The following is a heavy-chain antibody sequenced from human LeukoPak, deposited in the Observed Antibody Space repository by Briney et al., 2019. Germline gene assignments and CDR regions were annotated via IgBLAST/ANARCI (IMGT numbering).Heavy chain of an antibody. V-gene: IGHV3-23*01. CDR3: AKSIAARPYYYYGMDV. CDR1: GFTFSSYA. D-gene: IGHD6-6*01. J-gene: IGHJ6*02. CDR2: ISGSGGST. Sequence: SGGSLRLSCAASGFTFSSYAMSWVRQAPGKGLEWVSAISGSGGSTYYADSVKGRFTISRDNSKNTLYLQMYSLRAEDTAVYYCAKSIAARPYYYYGMDVWGQGTTVTVSS.